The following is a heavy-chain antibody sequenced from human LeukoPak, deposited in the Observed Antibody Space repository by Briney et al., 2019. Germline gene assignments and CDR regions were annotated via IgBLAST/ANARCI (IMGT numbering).Heavy chain of an antibody. CDR2: IRYDGSNK. J-gene: IGHJ4*02. D-gene: IGHD3-10*01. CDR3: AKDRTYSDTWRGGDY. V-gene: IGHV3-30*02. CDR1: GFTFSSYG. Sequence: GGSLRLSCAASGFTFSSYGMHWVRQAPGKGLEWVAFIRYDGSNKYYTDSVKGRFTISRDNSKNTLYLQMNSLRAEDTAVYYCAKDRTYSDTWRGGDYWGQGTLVTVSS.